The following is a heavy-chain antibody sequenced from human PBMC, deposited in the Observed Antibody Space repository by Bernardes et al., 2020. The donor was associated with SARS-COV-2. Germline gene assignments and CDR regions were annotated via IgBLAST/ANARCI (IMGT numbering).Heavy chain of an antibody. CDR1: GYTFTGYY. CDR3: ARVGYSERSSGYSSGWKNYYYGMDV. CDR2: INPNSGGT. V-gene: IGHV1-2*02. Sequence: ASVKVSCKASGYTFTGYYMHWVRQAPGQGLEWMGWINPNSGGTNYAQKFQGRVTMTRDTSISTAYMELSRLRSDDTAVYYCARVGYSERSSGYSSGWKNYYYGMDVWGQGTTVTVSS. J-gene: IGHJ6*02. D-gene: IGHD6-19*01.